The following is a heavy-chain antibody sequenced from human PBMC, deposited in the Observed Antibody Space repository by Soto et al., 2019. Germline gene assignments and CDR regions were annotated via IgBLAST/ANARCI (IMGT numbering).Heavy chain of an antibody. CDR3: ARDRGIAAAGGYYFDY. D-gene: IGHD6-13*01. CDR1: GYTLTELS. J-gene: IGHJ4*02. CDR2: FDPEDGET. V-gene: IGHV1-24*01. Sequence: ASVKVSCKVSGYTLTELSMHWVRQAPGKGLEWMGGFDPEDGETIYAQKFQGRVTMTEDTSTDTAYMELSSLRSEDTAVYYCARDRGIAAAGGYYFDYWGQGTLVTVSS.